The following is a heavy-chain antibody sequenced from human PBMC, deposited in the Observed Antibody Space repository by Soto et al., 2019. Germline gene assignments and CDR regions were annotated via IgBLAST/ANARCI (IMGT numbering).Heavy chain of an antibody. V-gene: IGHV4-61*01. Sequence: PSETLSLTCTVSGGSVSTGMKYWGWVRQPPGKALEFIGYMYKTGETLLNSSLKSRVTLSMETPKNQFSLTLSSVTAADTAVYFCMKAHESGDFLGMSVWGPGTTVTVS. J-gene: IGHJ6*02. CDR3: MKAHESGDFLGMSV. CDR2: MYKTGET. D-gene: IGHD3-10*01. CDR1: GGSVSTGMKY.